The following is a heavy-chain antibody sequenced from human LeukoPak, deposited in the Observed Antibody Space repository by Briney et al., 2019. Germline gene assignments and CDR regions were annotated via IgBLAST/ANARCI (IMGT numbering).Heavy chain of an antibody. CDR1: AFTFSSYG. J-gene: IGHJ4*02. V-gene: IGHV3-30*18. D-gene: IGHD2-21*02. CDR3: AKDMSGGDCPDY. CDR2: ISYDGSDK. Sequence: PGRSLRLSCAASAFTFSSYGMHWVRQAPGKGLEWVALISYDGSDKDYAKSVKGRFTISRGNSKNTLYLQMNSLRAEDTAVYYCAKDMSGGDCPDYWGQGTLVTVSS.